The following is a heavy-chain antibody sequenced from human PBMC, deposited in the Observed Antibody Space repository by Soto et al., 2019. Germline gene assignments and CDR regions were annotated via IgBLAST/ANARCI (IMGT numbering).Heavy chain of an antibody. D-gene: IGHD6-19*01. J-gene: IGHJ5*02. V-gene: IGHV3-23*01. CDR2: ITNSGGST. CDR3: VKDGRSTVAEFNP. CDR1: GLTFSYYA. Sequence: EVQLLESGGGLVQPGGSLRLSCAASGLTFSYYAMSWVRQAPGKGLEWASAITNSGGSTYYADSVKGRFTVSRDNSKNTLYLQMNSLRAEDTAVYYCVKDGRSTVAEFNPWGQGTLVIVSS.